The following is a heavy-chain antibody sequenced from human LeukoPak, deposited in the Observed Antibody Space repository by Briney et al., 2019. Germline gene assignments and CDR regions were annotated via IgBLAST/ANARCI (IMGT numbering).Heavy chain of an antibody. CDR2: MNPNSGNT. Sequence: ASVKVSCKASGYTFTSYDINWVRQATGHGLEWMGWMNPNSGNTGYAQKFQGRVTMTRNTSISTAYMELSSLRSEDTAVYYCARGDRSGGSCGYWGQGTLVTVSS. J-gene: IGHJ4*02. D-gene: IGHD2-15*01. V-gene: IGHV1-8*01. CDR3: ARGDRSGGSCGY. CDR1: GYTFTSYD.